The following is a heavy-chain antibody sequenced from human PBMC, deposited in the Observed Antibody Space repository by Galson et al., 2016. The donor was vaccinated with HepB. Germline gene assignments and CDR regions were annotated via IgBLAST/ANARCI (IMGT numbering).Heavy chain of an antibody. Sequence: SVKVSCKASGYTFTDYYMHWVRQAPGQGLEWMGWINPISGGTNYAQKFRGRVTMTRDTSISTAYMELSRLTSDDTAIYYCARSVYHSRPTYYYYYGLDVWGKGTTVTVSS. D-gene: IGHD1-14*01. V-gene: IGHV1-2*02. J-gene: IGHJ6*04. CDR2: INPISGGT. CDR1: GYTFTDYY. CDR3: ARSVYHSRPTYYYYYGLDV.